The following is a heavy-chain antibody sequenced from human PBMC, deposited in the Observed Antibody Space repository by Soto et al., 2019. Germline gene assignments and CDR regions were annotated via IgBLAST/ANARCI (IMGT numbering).Heavy chain of an antibody. CDR2: ISAYNGNT. Sequence: ASVKVSCKASGYTFTSYGISWVRQAPGQGLEWMGWISAYNGNTNYAQKLQGRVTMTTDTSTSTAYMELRSLRSGDTAVYYCARYIAVAGTVWFDPWGQGTLVTVS. D-gene: IGHD6-19*01. CDR1: GYTFTSYG. J-gene: IGHJ5*02. V-gene: IGHV1-18*04. CDR3: ARYIAVAGTVWFDP.